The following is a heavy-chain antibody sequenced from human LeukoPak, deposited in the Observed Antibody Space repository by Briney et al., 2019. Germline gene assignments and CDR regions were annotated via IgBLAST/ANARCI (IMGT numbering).Heavy chain of an antibody. Sequence: PGKSLRLSCAASGFTFSTYGMHWVRQAPGKGLEWVAVISYDGSNKNYADSVKGRFTIFRDNSRNTLDLQMNSLRPEDTAVYYCAKSGYQLLAGNWFDPWGQGTLVTVSS. CDR1: GFTFSTYG. J-gene: IGHJ5*02. V-gene: IGHV3-30*18. CDR3: AKSGYQLLAGNWFDP. CDR2: ISYDGSNK. D-gene: IGHD2-2*01.